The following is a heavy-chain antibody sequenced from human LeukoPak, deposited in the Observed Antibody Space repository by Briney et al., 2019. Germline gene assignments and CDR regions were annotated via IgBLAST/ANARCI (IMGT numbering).Heavy chain of an antibody. CDR1: AYTFTGYY. CDR3: VRRSRNGLDAFDI. Sequence: GASVKVSCKASAYTFTGYYLHWVRQAPGQGPEWMGWIDPNNGDTEYAQKFQGRVTMTRVRSISTAYMELSRLTSDDTAVYYCVRRSRNGLDAFDIWGQGTMVTVSS. CDR2: IDPNNGDT. V-gene: IGHV1-2*02. J-gene: IGHJ3*02. D-gene: IGHD2-8*01.